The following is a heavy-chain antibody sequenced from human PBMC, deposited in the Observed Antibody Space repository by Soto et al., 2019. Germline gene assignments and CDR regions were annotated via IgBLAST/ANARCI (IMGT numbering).Heavy chain of an antibody. V-gene: IGHV3-21*06. CDR2: ISSTTNYI. CDR3: ARESEDLTSNFDY. CDR1: GFSFGTYT. Sequence: PGGSLRLSCAVSGFSFGTYTVNWVRQAPGMGLEWVSSISSTTNYIYYGDSMKGRFTISRDNAKNSLYLEMNSLRAEDTAVYYCARESEDLTSNFDYWGQGTLVTGLL. J-gene: IGHJ4*02.